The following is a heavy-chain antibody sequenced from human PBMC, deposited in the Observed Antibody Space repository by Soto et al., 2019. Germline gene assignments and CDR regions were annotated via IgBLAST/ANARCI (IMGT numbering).Heavy chain of an antibody. CDR3: ARGTNYYDSSGYSG. D-gene: IGHD3-22*01. CDR2: IYHSGST. CDR1: GGSISSGGYS. V-gene: IGHV4-30-2*01. J-gene: IGHJ4*02. Sequence: SETLSLTCAVSGGSISSGGYSWSWIRQPPGKGLEWIGYIYHSGSTYYNPSLKSRVTISVDRSKNQFSLKLSSVTAADTAVYYCARGTNYYDSSGYSGWGQGTLVTVSS.